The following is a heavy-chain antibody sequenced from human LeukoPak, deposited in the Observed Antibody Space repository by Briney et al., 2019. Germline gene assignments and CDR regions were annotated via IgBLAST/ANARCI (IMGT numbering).Heavy chain of an antibody. Sequence: PGGSLRLSCAASGFTFSSYSMNWVRQAPGKGLEWVSSISGSGGSTYYADSVKGRFTISRDNSKNTLYLQMNSLRAEDTAVYYCYNLIVGATARDYYYYMDVWGKGTTVTVSS. CDR3: YNLIVGATARDYYYYMDV. CDR1: GFTFSSYS. J-gene: IGHJ6*03. CDR2: ISGSGGST. V-gene: IGHV3-23*01. D-gene: IGHD1-26*01.